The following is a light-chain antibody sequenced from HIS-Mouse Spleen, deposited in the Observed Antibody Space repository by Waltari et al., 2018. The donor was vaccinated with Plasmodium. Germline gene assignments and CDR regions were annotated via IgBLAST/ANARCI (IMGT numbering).Light chain of an antibody. Sequence: ETVLKQSPGTLSLSPGERATLSCRPSQSVSSSYLAWYQQKPGQAPRLLIYGASTRATGIPARFSGSGSGTEFTLTISSLQSEDFAVYYCQQYNNWPFTFGPGTKVDIK. V-gene: IGKV3-15*01. J-gene: IGKJ3*01. CDR3: QQYNNWPFT. CDR2: GAS. CDR1: QSVSSSY.